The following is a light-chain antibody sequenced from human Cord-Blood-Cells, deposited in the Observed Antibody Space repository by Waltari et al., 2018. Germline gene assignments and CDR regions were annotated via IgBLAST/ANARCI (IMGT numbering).Light chain of an antibody. V-gene: IGLV3-1*01. J-gene: IGLJ1*01. CDR3: QAWDSSTYV. Sequence: SYELTQPPSVSVSPGQTASITCSGDKLGDKYACWYQQKPGQSPVLVIYQDSKRPSGIPERFSGSNSGNTATLTISGTQAMDEADYYCQAWDSSTYVFGTRTKVTVI. CDR2: QDS. CDR1: KLGDKY.